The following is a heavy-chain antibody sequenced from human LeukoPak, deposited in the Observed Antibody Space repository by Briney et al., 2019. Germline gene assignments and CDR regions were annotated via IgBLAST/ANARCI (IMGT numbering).Heavy chain of an antibody. V-gene: IGHV4-59*01. Sequence: SETLSLTCTVSGGSISSYYWSWIRHPPGKGLEWIGYIYYSGSTNYNPSLKSRVTISVDTSKNQFSLKLSSVTAADTAVYYCAREDQYYYDSSGYYNYWGQGTLVTVSS. D-gene: IGHD3-22*01. J-gene: IGHJ4*02. CDR3: AREDQYYYDSSGYYNY. CDR1: GGSISSYY. CDR2: IYYSGST.